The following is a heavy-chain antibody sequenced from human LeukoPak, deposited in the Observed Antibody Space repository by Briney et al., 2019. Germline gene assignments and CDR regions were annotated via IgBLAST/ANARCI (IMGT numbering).Heavy chain of an antibody. CDR2: ISVTGGST. V-gene: IGHV3-23*01. Sequence: PGGSLRLSCAASGFTFSSYAMSGVRQAPARRLEWVSAISVTGGSTYYDDSVKGRFTISRDNSKNKLYLQMNSLRAEDTAVYYCANQRVPIGPSWIDYWGQGTLVTVSS. CDR3: ANQRVPIGPSWIDY. D-gene: IGHD3-22*01. CDR1: GFTFSSYA. J-gene: IGHJ4*02.